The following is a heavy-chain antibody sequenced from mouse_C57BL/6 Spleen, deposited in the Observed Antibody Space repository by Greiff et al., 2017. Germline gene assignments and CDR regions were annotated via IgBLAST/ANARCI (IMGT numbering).Heavy chain of an antibody. D-gene: IGHD2-5*01. J-gene: IGHJ2*01. V-gene: IGHV5-17*01. Sequence: EVKVEESGGGLVKPGGSLKLSCAASGFTFSDYGMHWVRQAPEKGLEWVAYISSGSSTIYYADTVKGRFTISRDNAKNTLFLQMTSLRSEDTAMYYCARGYYNNYYFDYWGQGTTLTVSS. CDR3: ARGYYNNYYFDY. CDR2: ISSGSSTI. CDR1: GFTFSDYG.